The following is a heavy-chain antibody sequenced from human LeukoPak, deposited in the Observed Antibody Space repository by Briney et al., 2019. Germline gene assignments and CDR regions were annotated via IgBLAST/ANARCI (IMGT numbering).Heavy chain of an antibody. CDR3: ARIYSGYDFFDY. CDR2: IWYDGSNK. CDR1: GFTFSSYG. V-gene: IGHV3-33*01. Sequence: PGGSLRLSCAASGFTFSSYGMHWVRQAPGKGLEWVAVIWYDGSNKYYADSVKGRFTISRDNSKNTLYLQMNSLRAEDTAVYYCARIYSGYDFFDYWGQGTLVTVSS. D-gene: IGHD5-12*01. J-gene: IGHJ4*02.